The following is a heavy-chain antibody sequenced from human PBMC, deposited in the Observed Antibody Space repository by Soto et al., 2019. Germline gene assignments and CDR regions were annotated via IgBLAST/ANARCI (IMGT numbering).Heavy chain of an antibody. CDR1: GFTFSSYA. J-gene: IGHJ4*02. Sequence: GGSLRLSCAASGFTFSSYAMSWVRQAPGKGLEWVSAISGSGGSTYYADSVKGRFTISRDNSKNTLYLQMNSLRAEDTAVYYCAKVEYSNGFGYYFDYWGQGTLVTVSS. D-gene: IGHD6-19*01. CDR2: ISGSGGST. V-gene: IGHV3-23*01. CDR3: AKVEYSNGFGYYFDY.